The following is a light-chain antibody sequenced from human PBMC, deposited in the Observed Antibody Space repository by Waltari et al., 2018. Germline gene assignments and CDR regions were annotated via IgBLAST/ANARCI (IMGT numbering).Light chain of an antibody. CDR2: DAS. CDR1: ESVSVDY. CDR3: QQYGSLPWT. J-gene: IGKJ1*01. Sequence: ENVLTQSPGTLSLSPAGRATLSCRASESVSVDYLAWYQQKPGQAPRLLIYDASTRATGVPDRFSGSGSGTDFTLTISRLEPEDFAVYYCQQYGSLPWTFGQGTKVDIK. V-gene: IGKV3-20*01.